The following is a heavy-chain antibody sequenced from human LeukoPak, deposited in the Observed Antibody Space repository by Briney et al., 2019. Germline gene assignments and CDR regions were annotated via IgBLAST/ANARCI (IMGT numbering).Heavy chain of an antibody. Sequence: SVKVSCKASGGTFSSYAISWVRQAPGQGLEWMGGIIPIFGTANYAQKFQGRVTITTYESTSTAYMELSSLRSEDTAGYYCARATPATYSSSWYVPACSWFDPWGQGTLVTVSS. CDR3: ARATPATYSSSWYVPACSWFDP. CDR2: IIPIFGTA. CDR1: GGTFSSYA. V-gene: IGHV1-69*05. J-gene: IGHJ5*02. D-gene: IGHD6-13*01.